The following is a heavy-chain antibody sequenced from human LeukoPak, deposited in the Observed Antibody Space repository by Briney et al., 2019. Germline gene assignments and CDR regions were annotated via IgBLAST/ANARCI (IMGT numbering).Heavy chain of an antibody. CDR1: GGTFSSYA. V-gene: IGHV1-69*01. D-gene: IGHD2-8*01. CDR3: ARGCTNGVCYGSFDY. CDR2: IIPIFGTA. J-gene: IGHJ4*02. Sequence: SVKVSCKASGGTFSSYAISWVRRAPGQGLEWMGGIIPIFGTANYAQKFQGRVTITADESTSTAYMELSSLRSEDTAVYYCARGCTNGVCYGSFDYWGQGTLVTVSS.